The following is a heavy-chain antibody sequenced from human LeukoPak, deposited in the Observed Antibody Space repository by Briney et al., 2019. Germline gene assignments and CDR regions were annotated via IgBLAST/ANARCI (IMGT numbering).Heavy chain of an antibody. CDR2: ISYDGSNK. Sequence: PGGSLRLSCAASGFTFSSYGMHWVRQAPGKGLEWVAVISYDGSNKYYADSVKGRFTISRDNSKNTLYLQMNSLRAEDTAVYYCAKDRGRQWPVDAFDIWGQGTMVTVSS. D-gene: IGHD6-19*01. CDR1: GFTFSSYG. J-gene: IGHJ3*02. V-gene: IGHV3-30*18. CDR3: AKDRGRQWPVDAFDI.